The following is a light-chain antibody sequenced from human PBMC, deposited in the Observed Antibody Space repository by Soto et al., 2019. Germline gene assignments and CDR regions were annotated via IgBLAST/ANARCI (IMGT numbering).Light chain of an antibody. J-gene: IGKJ5*01. Sequence: IQLTQSPSSLSASVGDRVTITCRASQGLSSFLAWYQQKPGKAPKLLIYAASTLQTGVPSRFSGSGSGTEFTLTISSLQPADFATYYCQQLNSYPITFGQGTRLEIK. CDR3: QQLNSYPIT. CDR2: AAS. V-gene: IGKV1-9*01. CDR1: QGLSSF.